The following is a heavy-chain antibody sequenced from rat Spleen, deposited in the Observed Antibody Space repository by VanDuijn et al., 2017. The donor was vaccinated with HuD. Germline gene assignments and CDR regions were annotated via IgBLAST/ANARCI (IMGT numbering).Heavy chain of an antibody. D-gene: IGHD1-12*01. CDR1: GFTFSDYW. CDR2: IKPVGSKT. J-gene: IGHJ3*01. V-gene: IGHV11-9*01. CDR3: VSRYDPFAY. Sequence: EVKLVESGGGLVLPGSSLKLSCIVSGFTFSDYWMRWVRQAPGKGLEFIGEIKPVGSKTNYAPSMKGRFTISRDNAKNTLYLQMSSVRSEDTATYYCVSRYDPFAYWGQGTLVTVSS.